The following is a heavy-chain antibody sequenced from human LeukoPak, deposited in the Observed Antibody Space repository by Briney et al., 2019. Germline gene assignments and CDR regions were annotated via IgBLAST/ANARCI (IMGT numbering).Heavy chain of an antibody. CDR3: AKEAAVVGYCSSTSCYTDY. Sequence: GGSLRLSCAASGFTFSSYAMSWVRQAPGKGLEWVSAISGSGGSTYYADSVKGRFTIPRDNSKNTLYLQMNSLRAEDTAVYYCAKEAAVVGYCSSTSCYTDYWGQGTLVTVSS. J-gene: IGHJ4*02. D-gene: IGHD2-2*02. V-gene: IGHV3-23*01. CDR2: ISGSGGST. CDR1: GFTFSSYA.